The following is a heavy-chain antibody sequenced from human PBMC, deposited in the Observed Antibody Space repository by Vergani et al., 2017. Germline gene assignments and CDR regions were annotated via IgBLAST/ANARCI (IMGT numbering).Heavy chain of an antibody. CDR2: INHSGRT. CDR3: AGTGRYYSSGSPARVVDV. J-gene: IGHJ6*02. CDR1: GGSFSGYY. Sequence: QVQLQQWGAGLLKPSETLSLTCAVYGGSFSGYYWSWIRQPPGKGLEWIGEINHSGRTNYNPSLKSRVTISVDTSKNQFSLKLSSVTAADTAVYYCAGTGRYYSSGSPARVVDVWGQGTTVTVSS. D-gene: IGHD3-10*01. V-gene: IGHV4-34*01.